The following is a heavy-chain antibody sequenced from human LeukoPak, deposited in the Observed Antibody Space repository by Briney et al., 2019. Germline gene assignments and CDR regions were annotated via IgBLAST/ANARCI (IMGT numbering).Heavy chain of an antibody. CDR2: MNPNSGNT. CDR1: GYTFTSYD. CDR3: ARGIDYGSSWVNRFDP. V-gene: IGHV1-8*03. D-gene: IGHD3-10*01. Sequence: GASVKVSCKASGYTFTSYDINWVRQATGQGLEWMGWMNPNSGNTGYAQKFQGRVTITRNTSISTAYMELSSLRSEDTAVYYCARGIDYGSSWVNRFDPWGQGTLVTVSS. J-gene: IGHJ5*02.